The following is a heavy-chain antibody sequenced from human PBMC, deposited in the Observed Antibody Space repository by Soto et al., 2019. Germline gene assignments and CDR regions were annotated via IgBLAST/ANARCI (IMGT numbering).Heavy chain of an antibody. CDR2: ISWDGGST. J-gene: IGHJ4*02. V-gene: IGHV3-43*01. CDR1: GFTFDDYT. Sequence: EVQLVESGGVVVQPGGSLRLSCAASGFTFDDYTMHWVRQAPGKGLEWVSLISWDGGSTYYADSVKGRFTISRDNSKNSLYLQMNSLRTEDTALYYCAKDSGYSYGHDHFDYWGQGTLVTVSS. D-gene: IGHD5-18*01. CDR3: AKDSGYSYGHDHFDY.